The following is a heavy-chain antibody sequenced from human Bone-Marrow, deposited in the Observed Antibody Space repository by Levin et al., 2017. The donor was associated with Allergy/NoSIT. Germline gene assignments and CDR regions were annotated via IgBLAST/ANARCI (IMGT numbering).Heavy chain of an antibody. CDR3: AHSLPLTTVTTGGFDY. Sequence: SGPTLVKPTQTLTLTCTFSGFSLSTSGVAVGWIRQPPGKALEWLALIYWDDDKRYSPSLKSRLTITKDTSKNQVVLALSNMDPVDTGTYYCAHSLPLTTVTTGGFDYWGQGTLVTVSS. D-gene: IGHD4-17*01. V-gene: IGHV2-5*02. CDR1: GFSLSTSGVA. J-gene: IGHJ4*02. CDR2: IYWDDDK.